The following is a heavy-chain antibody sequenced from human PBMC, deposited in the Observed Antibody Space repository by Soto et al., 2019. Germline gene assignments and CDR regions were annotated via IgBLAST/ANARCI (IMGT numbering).Heavy chain of an antibody. V-gene: IGHV1-69*04. CDR3: ARDLSSTPQPPGDYYYGMDV. D-gene: IGHD6-6*01. Sequence: SVKVSCKASGGTFSSYTISWVRQAPGQGLEWMGRIIPILGIANYAQKFQGRVTITADKSTSTAYMELSSLRSEDTAVYYCARDLSSTPQPPGDYYYGMDVWG. J-gene: IGHJ6*02. CDR1: GGTFSSYT. CDR2: IIPILGIA.